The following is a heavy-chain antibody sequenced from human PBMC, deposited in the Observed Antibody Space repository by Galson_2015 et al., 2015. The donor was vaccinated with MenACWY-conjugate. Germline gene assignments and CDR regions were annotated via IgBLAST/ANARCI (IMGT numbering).Heavy chain of an antibody. J-gene: IGHJ6*02. CDR3: ARGHYGMDV. CDR1: GFTFRNYW. V-gene: IGHV3-7*03. Sequence: SLRLSCAVSGFTFRNYWITWVRQAPGKGLEWVASIKKDGSEKYYVDSVKGRFTISRDNTKNSMYLEMNSLRAEDTAVYYCARGHYGMDVWGQGILVAVSS. CDR2: IKKDGSEK.